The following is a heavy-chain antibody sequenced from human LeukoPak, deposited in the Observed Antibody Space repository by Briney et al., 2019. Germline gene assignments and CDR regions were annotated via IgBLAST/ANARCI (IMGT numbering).Heavy chain of an antibody. CDR3: ARVVMKAFYYYYMDV. CDR2: MNPTSGDT. D-gene: IGHD2-21*01. J-gene: IGHJ6*03. CDR1: GYTFSDYD. V-gene: IGHV1-8*01. Sequence: ASVKVSCKASGYTFSDYDVNWVRQAPGQGLEWMGWMNPTSGDTGYAQKFQGRVTMTRSMSRNTAYMELSRVRSEDTAVYLCARVVMKAFYYYYMDVWGKGTTIIISS.